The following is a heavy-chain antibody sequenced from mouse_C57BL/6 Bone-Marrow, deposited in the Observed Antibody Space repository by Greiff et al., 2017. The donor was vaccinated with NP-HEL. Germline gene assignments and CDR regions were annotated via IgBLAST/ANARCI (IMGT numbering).Heavy chain of an antibody. V-gene: IGHV1-19*01. CDR2: INPYNGGT. CDR1: GYTFTDYY. CDR3: ARGTGPYYFDY. J-gene: IGHJ2*01. D-gene: IGHD3-3*01. Sequence: VQLQQSGPVLVKPGASVKMSCKASGYTFTDYYMNWVKQSHGKSLEWIGVINPYNGGTSYNQKFKGKATLTVDESSSTAYMELNSLTSEDSAVYYCARGTGPYYFDYWGQGTTLTVSS.